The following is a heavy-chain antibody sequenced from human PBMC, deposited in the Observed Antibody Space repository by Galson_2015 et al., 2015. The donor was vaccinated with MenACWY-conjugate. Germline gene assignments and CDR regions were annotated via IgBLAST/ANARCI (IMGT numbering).Heavy chain of an antibody. CDR1: GFTFSSIG. CDR3: ATSNYYDGGGPVCLN. Sequence: SLRLSCAAAGFTFSSIGMHWVRRSPGKGPEWLALISKDARQTFYADSVEGRFTISRDNSNNTLYLEMNSLRVDDTAVYYCATSNYYDGGGPVCLNWGQGTLVTVSS. V-gene: IGHV3-30*03. CDR2: ISKDARQT. J-gene: IGHJ1*01. D-gene: IGHD3-22*01.